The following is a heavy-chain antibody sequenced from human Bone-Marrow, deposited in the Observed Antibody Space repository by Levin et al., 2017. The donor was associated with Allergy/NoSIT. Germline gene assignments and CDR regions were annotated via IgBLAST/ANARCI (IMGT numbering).Heavy chain of an antibody. D-gene: IGHD4-17*01. CDR2: SDPEDGKT. V-gene: IGHV1-24*01. J-gene: IGHJ6*02. CDR1: GSSLIDLS. CDR3: ATGATTVPTSPPYFYYGMEV. Sequence: GASVKVSRKRSGSSLIDLSIHWVRQAPGKGLEWMGGSDPEDGKTNYAQKFRGRVTLTEDTSTDTAYLELTSLTSEDTAVYFCATGATTVPTSPPYFYYGMEVWGHGTTVTVSS.